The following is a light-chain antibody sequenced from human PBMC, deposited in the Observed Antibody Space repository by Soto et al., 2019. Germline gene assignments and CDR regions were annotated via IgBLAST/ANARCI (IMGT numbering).Light chain of an antibody. V-gene: IGLV1-40*01. CDR1: SPNIGTGYD. J-gene: IGLJ3*02. CDR3: QSYDSSLSAWV. CDR2: GNN. Sequence: QSVLTQPPSVSGAPGQRVTISCTGSSPNIGTGYDVHWYQQLPGTAPKLLIYGNNNRPSGVPDRFSGSKSGTSASLAITGLHAEDEADYYCQSYDSSLSAWVFGGGTKLTVL.